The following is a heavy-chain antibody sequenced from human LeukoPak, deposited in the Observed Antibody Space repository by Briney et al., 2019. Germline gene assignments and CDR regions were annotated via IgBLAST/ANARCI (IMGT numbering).Heavy chain of an antibody. CDR3: VRSSYCSGGISYSGGHY. J-gene: IGHJ4*02. CDR1: GYTFNAYY. Sequence: GASVKVSCKASGYTFNAYYMHWVRQAPGQGLEWMGWVNPNTGGTKYAQNFQGRVTMTRDTSTTTAYMELTRLNSDDTAVYFCVRSSYCSGGISYSGGHYWGQGTLVTVSP. CDR2: VNPNTGGT. V-gene: IGHV1-2*02. D-gene: IGHD2-15*01.